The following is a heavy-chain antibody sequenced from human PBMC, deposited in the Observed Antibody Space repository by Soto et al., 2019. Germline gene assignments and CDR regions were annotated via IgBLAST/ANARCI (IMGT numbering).Heavy chain of an antibody. D-gene: IGHD1-1*01. CDR3: ARDLSGDTTPYFDL. J-gene: IGHJ4*02. CDR1: GFTFNSYS. CDR2: MSRTSRYI. V-gene: IGHV3-21*01. Sequence: GGSLRLSCAAAGFTFNSYSMNWVRHAPGKGLEWVSSMSRTSRYIYYADSVKGRFAISRDNAKNTMYLQMSSLTLEDTAVYYCARDLSGDTTPYFDLGGQGTLVTVSS.